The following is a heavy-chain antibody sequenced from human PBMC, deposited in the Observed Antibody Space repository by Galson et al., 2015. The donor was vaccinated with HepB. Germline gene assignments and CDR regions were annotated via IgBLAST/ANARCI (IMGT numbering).Heavy chain of an antibody. D-gene: IGHD5-24*01. CDR3: VRDRGRDGYAWGPGPIDS. CDR2: IDSDGSNT. J-gene: IGHJ3*01. CDR1: GFTFSSYW. V-gene: IGHV3-74*01. Sequence: SLRLSCAAFGFTFSSYWMQWVRQAPGKGLVWVSFIDSDGSNTRYADFVKGRFTISRDNAKNTVFLQMNSLRAEDGAVYYCVRDRGRDGYAWGPGPIDSWGQGALVTVSS.